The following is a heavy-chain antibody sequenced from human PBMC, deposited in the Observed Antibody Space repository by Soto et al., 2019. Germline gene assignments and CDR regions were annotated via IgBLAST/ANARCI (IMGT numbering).Heavy chain of an antibody. D-gene: IGHD6-13*01. CDR2: VYYTGTT. CDR1: GGSISSYF. Sequence: QVQLQESGPGLLKPSETLSLTCTVSGGSISSYFYIWVRQPPGKGLEWIGSVYYTGTTDYNPSLKSRVTISVDPSKTQFSLILRSVTAADTAVYYCARDLAAVPRGFDYWGRGTLVTVSS. V-gene: IGHV4-59*01. CDR3: ARDLAAVPRGFDY. J-gene: IGHJ4*02.